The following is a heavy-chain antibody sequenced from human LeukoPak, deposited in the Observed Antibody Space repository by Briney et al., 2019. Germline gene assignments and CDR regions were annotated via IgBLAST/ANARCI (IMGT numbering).Heavy chain of an antibody. CDR2: INHSGST. CDR1: GGSFSGYY. CDR3: ARVPQNAIFDY. D-gene: IGHD2-8*01. Sequence: SETLSLTCAVYGGSFSGYYWSWIRQPPGKGLEWIGEINHSGSTNYNPSLKSRVTISVDTSKNQFSLKLSSVTAADTAVYYCARVPQNAIFDYWGQGTLVTVSS. V-gene: IGHV4-34*01. J-gene: IGHJ4*02.